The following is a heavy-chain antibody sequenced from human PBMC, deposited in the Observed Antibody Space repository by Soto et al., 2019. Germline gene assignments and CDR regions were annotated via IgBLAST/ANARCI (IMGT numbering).Heavy chain of an antibody. CDR3: AKDHSSGWYGMDV. CDR2: ISGSGGST. Sequence: VGSLRLSCAASGFTFSSYAMSWVRQAPGKGLEWVSAISGSGGSTYYADSVKGRFTISRDNSKNTLYLQMNSLRAEDTAVYYCAKDHSSGWYGMDVWGQGTTVTVSS. CDR1: GFTFSSYA. D-gene: IGHD6-19*01. J-gene: IGHJ6*02. V-gene: IGHV3-23*01.